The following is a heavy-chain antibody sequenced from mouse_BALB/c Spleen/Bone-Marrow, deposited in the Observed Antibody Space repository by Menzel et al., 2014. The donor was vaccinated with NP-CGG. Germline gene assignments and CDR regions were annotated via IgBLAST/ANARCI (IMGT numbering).Heavy chain of an antibody. CDR3: AREGWLLRFEY. CDR1: GYTFTAYV. V-gene: IGHV1-14*01. D-gene: IGHD2-3*01. Sequence: EVKLQESGPELIKPGASGKMSCKASGYTFTAYVMHWVKQKPGQGLEWIGYINPYNDGTNYNEKFKGKATLTSDKSSSTAYMELSSLTSEDSAVYYCAREGWLLRFEYWSQATTLTVSS. J-gene: IGHJ2*01. CDR2: INPYNDGT.